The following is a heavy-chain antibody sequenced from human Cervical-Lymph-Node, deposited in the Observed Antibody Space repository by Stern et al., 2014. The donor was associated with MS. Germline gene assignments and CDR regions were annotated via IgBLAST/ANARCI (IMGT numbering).Heavy chain of an antibody. V-gene: IGHV1-8*01. CDR3: VRGGFSYGYGLDA. D-gene: IGHD5-18*01. CDR1: GYTFISYY. Sequence: QVQLEQSGSQVRKPWASVKVSCQASGYTFISYYIFWVRQATGQGLEWIGWMNPNNANTGHAQKFQGRVTMTRNISISTAYMELSSLRSDDTAVYYCVRGGFSYGYGLDAWGQGTAVIVSS. J-gene: IGHJ6*02. CDR2: MNPNNANT.